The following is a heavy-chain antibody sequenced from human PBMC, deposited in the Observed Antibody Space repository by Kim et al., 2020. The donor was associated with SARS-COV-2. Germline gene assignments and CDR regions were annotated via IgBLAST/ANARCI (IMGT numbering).Heavy chain of an antibody. D-gene: IGHD4-17*01. V-gene: IGHV3-33*01. CDR1: GFTFSSYG. J-gene: IGHJ2*01. CDR2: IWYDG. Sequence: GGSLRLSCAASGFTFSSYGMHWVRQAPGKGLEWVAVIWYDGNYADSVKGRFTISRDNSKNTLYLQMNSLRAEDTAVYYCARNIYGDWYFDLWGRGTLVTVSS. CDR3: ARNIYGDWYFDL.